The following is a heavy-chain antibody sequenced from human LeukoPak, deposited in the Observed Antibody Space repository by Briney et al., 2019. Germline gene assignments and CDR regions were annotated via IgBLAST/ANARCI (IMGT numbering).Heavy chain of an antibody. CDR2: INAGNGNT. CDR3: ASGDWNYFDY. Sequence: EASVNVSCKASGYTFTNYPMHWVRQAPGQRLEWMGWINAGNGNTRYSQILQGRVTITRVTSASTVYMELSSLRSEDTAVYYCASGDWNYFDYWGQGTLVTVSS. CDR1: GYTFTNYP. D-gene: IGHD2-21*01. V-gene: IGHV1-3*01. J-gene: IGHJ4*02.